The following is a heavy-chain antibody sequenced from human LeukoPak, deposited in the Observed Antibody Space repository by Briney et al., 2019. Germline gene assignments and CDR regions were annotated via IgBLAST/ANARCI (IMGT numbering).Heavy chain of an antibody. V-gene: IGHV4-59*08. Sequence: SETLSLTCTVSGGSISSYYWSWIRQPPGKGLEWIGYIYYTGSTNYSPSLKSRVTLSVDTSKNQFSLKLSSVTAADTAVYYCARAQRIAVAGPRDAFDIWGQGTMVTVSS. CDR2: IYYTGST. D-gene: IGHD6-19*01. J-gene: IGHJ3*02. CDR3: ARAQRIAVAGPRDAFDI. CDR1: GGSISSYY.